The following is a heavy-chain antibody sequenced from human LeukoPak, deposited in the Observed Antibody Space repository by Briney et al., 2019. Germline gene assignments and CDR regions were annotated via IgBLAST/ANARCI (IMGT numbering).Heavy chain of an antibody. D-gene: IGHD3-3*01. CDR2: INSDGSST. Sequence: GGSLRLSCAASGFTFSSYWMHWVRKAPGKGLVWVSRINSDGSSTSYADSVKGRFTISRDNAKNTLYLQMNSLRAEDTAVYYCASHRVTIFGVVIPFDPWGQGTLVTVSS. J-gene: IGHJ5*02. CDR3: ASHRVTIFGVVIPFDP. CDR1: GFTFSSYW. V-gene: IGHV3-74*01.